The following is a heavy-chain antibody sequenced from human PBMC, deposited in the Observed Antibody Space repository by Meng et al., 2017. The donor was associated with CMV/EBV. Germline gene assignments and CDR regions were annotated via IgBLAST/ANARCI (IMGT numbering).Heavy chain of an antibody. CDR3: AREKGTGDVVGATGNCDY. CDR1: GFTLSSYS. CDR2: ISSSSTYM. J-gene: IGHJ4*02. Sequence: GSLRLSCEVSGFTLSSYSMNWVRQAPGNGLEWVSSISSSSTYMYYADSVKGRFTISRDNAKNSLYLQMNSLRAEDTAVYFCAREKGTGDVVGATGNCDYWGRGTLVTVSS. V-gene: IGHV3-21*01. D-gene: IGHD1-26*01.